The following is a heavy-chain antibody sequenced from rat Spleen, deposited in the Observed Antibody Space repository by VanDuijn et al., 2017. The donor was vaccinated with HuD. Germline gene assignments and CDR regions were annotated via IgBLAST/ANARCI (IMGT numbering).Heavy chain of an antibody. D-gene: IGHD4-3*01. CDR1: GFTFRNYG. J-gene: IGHJ2*01. CDR3: ARQDTSGYSNWFAY. V-gene: IGHV5-29*01. Sequence: EVQLVESGGGLVQPGRSLKLSCAAPGFTFRNYGMACVRQAPAKGLEWVATISYDGISTYYRDSVRGRFTISRDNAKSTLYLQVDSLRSEDTATYYCARQDTSGYSNWFAYWGQGVMVTVSS. CDR2: ISYDGIST.